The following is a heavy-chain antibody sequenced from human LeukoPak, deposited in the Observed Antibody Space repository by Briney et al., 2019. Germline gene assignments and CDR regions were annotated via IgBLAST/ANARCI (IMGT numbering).Heavy chain of an antibody. D-gene: IGHD3-10*01. V-gene: IGHV3-9*01. CDR3: AKDYGSGSGFDY. CDR2: INWNSGNI. J-gene: IGHJ4*02. CDR1: GFTFDDYA. Sequence: GGSLRLSCAASGFTFDDYAMHWVRQAPGKGLEWVSAINWNSGNIGYADSVKGRFTISRDNAKNSPYLQMNSLRVEDTALYYCAKDYGSGSGFDYWGQGTLVTVSS.